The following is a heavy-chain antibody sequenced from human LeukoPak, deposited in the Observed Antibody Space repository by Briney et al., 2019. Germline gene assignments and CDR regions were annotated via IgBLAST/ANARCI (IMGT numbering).Heavy chain of an antibody. V-gene: IGHV4-4*07. CDR1: GDSISSFY. D-gene: IGHD3-10*01. Sequence: SETLSLTCTVSGDSISSFYWSWIRQPAGKGLEWIGRIYTSGSTNYNPSLKSRVTMSVDTSKNQFSLKLSSVTAADTAVYYCARAVGSGSFQTYYYYMDVWGKGTTVTISS. CDR2: IYTSGST. CDR3: ARAVGSGSFQTYYYYMDV. J-gene: IGHJ6*03.